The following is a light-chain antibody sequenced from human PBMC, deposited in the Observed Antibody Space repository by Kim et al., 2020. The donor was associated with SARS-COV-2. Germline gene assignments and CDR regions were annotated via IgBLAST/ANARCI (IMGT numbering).Light chain of an antibody. Sequence: GHSIIISCTGTSSDVGGNDYVSWYQQHPGKAPKVIVYDVNNRPSGVSNHFSGSKSGNTASLTISGLQASDEADYYCTSYTSTATVIFGGGTQLTVL. CDR2: DVN. V-gene: IGLV2-14*03. J-gene: IGLJ2*01. CDR1: SSDVGGNDY. CDR3: TSYTSTATVI.